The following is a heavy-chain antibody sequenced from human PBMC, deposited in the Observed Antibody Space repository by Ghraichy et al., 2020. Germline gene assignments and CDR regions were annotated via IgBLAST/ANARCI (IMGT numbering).Heavy chain of an antibody. D-gene: IGHD1-26*01. CDR3: ARRRDGSYPRSLDS. Sequence: SETLSLTCAVYGDSFSGYYWNWIRQPPGKGLEWIGEIYHSGSTNYNPSLKSRVTISVDTPKDQFSLKLSSVTAADTAVYYCARRRDGSYPRSLDSWGQGTLVTVSS. J-gene: IGHJ4*02. CDR1: GDSFSGYY. V-gene: IGHV4-34*01. CDR2: IYHSGST.